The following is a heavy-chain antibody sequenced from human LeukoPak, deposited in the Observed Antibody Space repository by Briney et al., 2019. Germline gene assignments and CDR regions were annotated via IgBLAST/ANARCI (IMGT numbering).Heavy chain of an antibody. V-gene: IGHV1-69*02. D-gene: IGHD3-10*01. J-gene: IGHJ4*02. CDR3: ASPSWYYYGSGSYYNTDY. CDR1: GGTFSSYT. Sequence: SVKVSCKASGGTFSSYTISWVRQAPGQGLEWMGRIIPILGIANYAQKFQGRVTITADKSTSTAYMELSSLRSEDTAVYYCASPSWYYYGSGSYYNTDYWGQGTLVTVSS. CDR2: IIPILGIA.